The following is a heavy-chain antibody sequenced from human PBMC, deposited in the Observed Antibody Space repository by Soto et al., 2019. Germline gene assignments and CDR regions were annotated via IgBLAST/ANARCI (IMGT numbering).Heavy chain of an antibody. CDR3: AKDHAQPFDP. J-gene: IGHJ5*02. CDR2: ISYDGSNK. Sequence: QVQLVESGGGVVQPGRSLRLSCAASGFTFSSYGMHWVRQAPGKGLEWVAVISYDGSNKYYADSVKGRFTISRDNSKNTLYLQMNSLRAEDTAVYYCAKDHAQPFDPWGQGTLVTVSS. V-gene: IGHV3-30*18. D-gene: IGHD2-8*01. CDR1: GFTFSSYG.